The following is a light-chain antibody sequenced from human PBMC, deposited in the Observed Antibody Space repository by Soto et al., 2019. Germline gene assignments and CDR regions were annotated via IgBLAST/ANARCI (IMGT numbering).Light chain of an antibody. J-gene: IGKJ1*01. CDR3: QQYNKWPWT. CDR1: QTISSW. V-gene: IGKV1-5*03. Sequence: DIQMTQSPSTLSGSVGDRVTITCRASQTISSWLAWYQQKPGKAPKLLIYKASTLKSGVPSRFSGSGSGTDFTLTISSLQSEDFAVYYCQQYNKWPWTFGQGTKVDI. CDR2: KAS.